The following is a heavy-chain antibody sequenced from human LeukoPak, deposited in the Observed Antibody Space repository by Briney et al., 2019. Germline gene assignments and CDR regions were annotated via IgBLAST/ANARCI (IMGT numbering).Heavy chain of an antibody. CDR1: GGTFSSYA. J-gene: IGHJ4*02. V-gene: IGHV1-69*05. CDR3: ARGNLVRAVAGPNFDY. CDR2: IIPIFGTA. D-gene: IGHD6-19*01. Sequence: SVKVSCKASGGTFSSYAISWVRQAPGQGLEWMGGIIPIFGTANYAQKFQGRVTITTDESTSIAYMELSSLRSEDTAVYYCARGNLVRAVAGPNFDYWGQGTLVTVSS.